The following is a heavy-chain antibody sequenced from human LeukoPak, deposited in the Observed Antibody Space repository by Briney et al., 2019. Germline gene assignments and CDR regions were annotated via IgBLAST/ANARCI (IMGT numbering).Heavy chain of an antibody. D-gene: IGHD3-10*01. CDR1: GGSISSYY. J-gene: IGHJ4*02. CDR2: IYYSGST. CDR3: AKGPTMVRGVSFDY. V-gene: IGHV4-59*08. Sequence: PSETLSLTCAVSGGSISSYYWSWIRQPPGKGLEWIGYIYYSGSTNYNPSLKSRVTISVDTSKNQFSLNMSSVTAADTAVYYCAKGPTMVRGVSFDYWGQGTLVTVSS.